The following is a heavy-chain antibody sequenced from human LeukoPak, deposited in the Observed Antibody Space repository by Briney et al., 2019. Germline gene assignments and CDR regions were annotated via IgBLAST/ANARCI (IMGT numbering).Heavy chain of an antibody. Sequence: GGSLRLSCAASGFTVSSNYMSWVRQAPGKGPEWVSVIYSGGSTYYADSVKGRFTISRDNSKNTLYLQMNSLRAEDTAVYYCARVYSSSSLYYYYYMDVWGKGTTVTVSS. CDR3: ARVYSSSSLYYYYYMDV. CDR2: IYSGGST. V-gene: IGHV3-66*02. D-gene: IGHD6-13*01. CDR1: GFTVSSNY. J-gene: IGHJ6*03.